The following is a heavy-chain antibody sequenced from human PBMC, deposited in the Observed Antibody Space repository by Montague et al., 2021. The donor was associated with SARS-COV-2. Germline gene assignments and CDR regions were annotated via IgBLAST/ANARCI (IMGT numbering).Heavy chain of an antibody. Sequence: QSGAEVKKPGESLRISCKVSGYIFISHWITWVRQMPGKGLEWMGRIDPSDSYTNYSPSFQGHVSISVDKSISTAYLQWSSLKASDTAMYYCARRGRPYSGHTTGYFDYWGQGTLVTVSS. CDR3: ARRGRPYSGHTTGYFDY. CDR2: IDPSDSYT. J-gene: IGHJ4*01. V-gene: IGHV5-10-1*01. CDR1: GYIFISHW. D-gene: IGHD5-12*01.